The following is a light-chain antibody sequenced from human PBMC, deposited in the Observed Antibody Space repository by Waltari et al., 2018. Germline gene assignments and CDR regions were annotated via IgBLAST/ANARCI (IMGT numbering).Light chain of an antibody. CDR1: QSISKY. CDR2: HAS. V-gene: IGKV3-20*01. Sequence: EIVLSQSPGTLSLSSGERATLSCRTSQSISKYLAWYQQKPGQAPRLLIYHASSRATGIPDRFSGSGSGTDFSLTISSLEPEDFAVYYCQHYVTLPVTFGQGTKVEIK. CDR3: QHYVTLPVT. J-gene: IGKJ1*01.